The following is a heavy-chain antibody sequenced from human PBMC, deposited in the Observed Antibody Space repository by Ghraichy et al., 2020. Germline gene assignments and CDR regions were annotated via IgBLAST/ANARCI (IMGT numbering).Heavy chain of an antibody. CDR3: ARVHVTYYYDSRGYFDY. CDR2: IYTSGST. V-gene: IGHV4-4*09. D-gene: IGHD3-22*01. CDR1: GGSISSYY. Sequence: SETLSLTCTVSGGSISSYYWSWIRQPPGKGLEWIGYIYTSGSTNYNPSLKSRVTISVDTSKNQFSLKLSSVTAADTAVYYCARVHVTYYYDSRGYFDYWGQGTLVTVSS. J-gene: IGHJ4*02.